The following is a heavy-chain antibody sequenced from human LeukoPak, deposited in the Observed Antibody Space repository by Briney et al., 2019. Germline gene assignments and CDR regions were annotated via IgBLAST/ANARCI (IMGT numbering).Heavy chain of an antibody. J-gene: IGHJ5*02. V-gene: IGHV4-39*01. CDR1: YDSISTNDYY. CDR2: LHYGGSV. D-gene: IGHD2-15*01. CDR3: ARQNIVVDVVLSLNWFDP. Sequence: PSETLSLTCIVSYDSISTNDYYWAWIRQPPGKGLEWIGSLHYGGSVFYNPSLKGPFTISVDTSKNQFSLRLSSVTAADTAVYFCARQNIVVDVVLSLNWFDPWGQGTLVTVSS.